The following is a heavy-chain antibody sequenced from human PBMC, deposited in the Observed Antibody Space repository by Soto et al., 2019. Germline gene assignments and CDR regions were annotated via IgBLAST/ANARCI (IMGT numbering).Heavy chain of an antibody. CDR1: GGTFSSYA. V-gene: IGHV1-69*13. CDR3: ARGVYSGTEFYTYYFDD. CDR2: IIPIFGTA. J-gene: IGHJ4*02. Sequence: GASVKVSCKASGGTFSSYAISWVRQAPGQGLEWMGGIIPIFGTANYAQKFQGRVTITADESTSTAYMEPSSLRSEDTAVYYCARGVYSGTEFYTYYFDDWGQGTLVAVSS. D-gene: IGHD1-26*01.